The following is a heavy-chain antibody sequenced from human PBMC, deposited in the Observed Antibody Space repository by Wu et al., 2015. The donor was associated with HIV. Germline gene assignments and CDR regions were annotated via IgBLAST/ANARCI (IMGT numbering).Heavy chain of an antibody. CDR1: GYTFTSYG. CDR2: ISAYNGNT. V-gene: IGHV1-18*01. J-gene: IGHJ3*02. CDR3: ARRHKLGDSSGLNAFDI. Sequence: QVQLVQSGAEVKKPGASVKVSCKASGYTFTSYGISWVRQAPGQGLEWMGWISAYNGNTNYAQRLQGRVTMTTDTSTSTAYMELRSLRSDDTAVYYCARRHKLGDSSGLNAFDIWGQGTMVTVSS. D-gene: IGHD3-22*01.